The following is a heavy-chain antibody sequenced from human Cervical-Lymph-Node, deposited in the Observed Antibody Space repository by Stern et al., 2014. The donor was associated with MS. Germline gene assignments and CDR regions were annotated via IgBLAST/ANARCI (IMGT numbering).Heavy chain of an antibody. CDR3: ARDGRELRTVIWFDP. CDR2: ISAYNGNT. J-gene: IGHJ5*02. CDR1: GYTFTSYG. Sequence: VQLVESGAEVKKPGASVKVSCKASGYTFTSYGISWVRQAPGQGLEWMGWISAYNGNTYYAQRLQGRVTMTTDTSTSTAYMELRSLRSDDTAVYYCARDGRELRTVIWFDPWGQGTLVTVSS. V-gene: IGHV1-18*01. D-gene: IGHD1-26*01.